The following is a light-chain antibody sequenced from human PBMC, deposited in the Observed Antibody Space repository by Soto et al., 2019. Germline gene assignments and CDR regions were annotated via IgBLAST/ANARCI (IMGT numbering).Light chain of an antibody. CDR1: QSVSGN. V-gene: IGKV3-15*01. CDR3: QQYDNWPRT. CDR2: GAS. J-gene: IGKJ1*01. Sequence: EIVMTQSPATLSVSPGERATLSCRASQSVSGNLAWYQQKPGQAPRLLIDGASTRATGIPAGFSGRGSGTEFTLIISSLQSEDFAVYYCQQYDNWPRTFGQGTKVDIK.